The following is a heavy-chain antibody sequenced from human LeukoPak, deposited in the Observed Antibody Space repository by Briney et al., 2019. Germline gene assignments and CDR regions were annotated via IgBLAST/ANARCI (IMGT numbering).Heavy chain of an antibody. V-gene: IGHV1-18*01. J-gene: IGHJ4*02. Sequence: ASVKVSCTASGYTFTSYGISWVRQAPGQGLEWMGWISAYNGNANYAQKLQGRVTMTTDTSTSTAYMELRSLRSDDTAVYYCARDLRPYDSSGYYWKGDQGTLVTVSS. CDR1: GYTFTSYG. CDR3: ARDLRPYDSSGYYWK. D-gene: IGHD3-22*01. CDR2: ISAYNGNA.